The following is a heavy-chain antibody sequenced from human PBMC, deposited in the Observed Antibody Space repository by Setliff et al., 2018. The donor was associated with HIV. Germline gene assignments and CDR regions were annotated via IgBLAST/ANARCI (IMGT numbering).Heavy chain of an antibody. CDR3: ARVRYCSGGSCYGGEYWFDP. CDR2: IIPILGIA. D-gene: IGHD2-15*01. V-gene: IGHV1-69*02. Sequence: SVKVSCKASGGTFSSYTISWVRQAPGQGLEWMGRIIPILGIANYAQKFQGRVTITADKSTSTVYMELSSLRSEDTAVYYCARVRYCSGGSCYGGEYWFDPWGQGTLVAVSS. CDR1: GGTFSSYT. J-gene: IGHJ5*02.